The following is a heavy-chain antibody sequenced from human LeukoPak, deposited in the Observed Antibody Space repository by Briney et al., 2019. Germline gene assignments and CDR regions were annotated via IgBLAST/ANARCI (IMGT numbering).Heavy chain of an antibody. D-gene: IGHD3-22*01. Sequence: GGSLRLSCAASGFTFSSYWMSWVRQAPGKGLEWVANIKQDGSEKYYVDSVKGRFTISRDNAKNSLYLQMNSLRAEDTAVYYCARDPLAYYYDSSGYSYVRLGLDYWGQGTLVTVSS. CDR1: GFTFSSYW. V-gene: IGHV3-7*01. CDR2: IKQDGSEK. CDR3: ARDPLAYYYDSSGYSYVRLGLDY. J-gene: IGHJ4*02.